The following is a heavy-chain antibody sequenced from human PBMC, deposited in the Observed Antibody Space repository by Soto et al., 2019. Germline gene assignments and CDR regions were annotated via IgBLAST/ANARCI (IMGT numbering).Heavy chain of an antibody. Sequence: EVQMVESGGGLVKPGGSLSLSCAASGFTVSSNYMSWVRHAPGKGLECVSVIYSGGSTYYADSVKGRFTISRDNSKNTLNLQMNSLRAEDTAVYYVARDHGGVAWGYWGQGTLVTVSS. D-gene: IGHD3-16*01. J-gene: IGHJ4*02. CDR1: GFTVSSNY. V-gene: IGHV3-66*01. CDR2: IYSGGST. CDR3: ARDHGGVAWGY.